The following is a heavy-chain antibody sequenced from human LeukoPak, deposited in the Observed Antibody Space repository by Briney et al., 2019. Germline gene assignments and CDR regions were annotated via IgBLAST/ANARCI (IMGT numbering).Heavy chain of an antibody. CDR1: GFSFSNYW. CDR3: ARVLTGYRDY. V-gene: IGHV3-7*05. Sequence: GGSLRLSCAASGFSFSNYWMNWVRQTPGTGLEWVANIKADGSEKSYADYVKGRFTISRDNAKNSLYLQMNSLRAEDTAVYYCARVLTGYRDYRGQGTLVTVSS. D-gene: IGHD3-9*01. CDR2: IKADGSEK. J-gene: IGHJ4*02.